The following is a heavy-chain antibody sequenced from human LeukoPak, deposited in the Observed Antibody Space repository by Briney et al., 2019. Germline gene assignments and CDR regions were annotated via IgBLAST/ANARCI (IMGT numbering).Heavy chain of an antibody. Sequence: AESLTLSCAASGFSFGSYAMSWVRQAPGKGLEWVSGISGSGGSKIYADSVKGRFTISRDNSKNTLSLQMNSLRADDTGVYYCAKDGEIWGQGTLVTVSS. CDR3: AKDGEI. D-gene: IGHD3-10*01. V-gene: IGHV3-23*01. J-gene: IGHJ4*02. CDR2: ISGSGGSK. CDR1: GFSFGSYA.